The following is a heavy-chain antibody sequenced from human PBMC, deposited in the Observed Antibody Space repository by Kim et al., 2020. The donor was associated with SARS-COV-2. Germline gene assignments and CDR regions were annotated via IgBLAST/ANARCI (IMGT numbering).Heavy chain of an antibody. J-gene: IGHJ6*02. D-gene: IGHD2-15*01. CDR2: IYYSGST. V-gene: IGHV4-59*01. Sequence: SETLSLTCTVSGGSISSYYWSWIRQPPGKGLEWIGYIYYSGSTNYNPSLKSRVTISVDTSKNQFSLKLSSVTAADTAVYYCARARYTKYCSGGSCYSGLYYYYGMDVWGQGTTVTVSS. CDR3: ARARYTKYCSGGSCYSGLYYYYGMDV. CDR1: GGSISSYY.